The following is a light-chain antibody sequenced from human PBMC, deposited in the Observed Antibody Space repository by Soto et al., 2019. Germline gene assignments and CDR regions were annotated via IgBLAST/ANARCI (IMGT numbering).Light chain of an antibody. CDR2: EVS. CDR3: SSYTSASAWV. Sequence: QSVLTQPASVSGSPGQSITISCTGTSSDVGAYNSVSWYQQHPGIAPKLIIYEVSNRPSGVSNRFSGSKSGNTASLTISGLQAEEETDYYCSSYTSASAWVFGGGTKVTVL. CDR1: SSDVGAYNS. J-gene: IGLJ3*02. V-gene: IGLV2-14*01.